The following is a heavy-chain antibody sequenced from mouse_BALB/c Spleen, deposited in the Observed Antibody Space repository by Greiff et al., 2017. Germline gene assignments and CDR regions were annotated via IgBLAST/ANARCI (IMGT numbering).Heavy chain of an antibody. D-gene: IGHD2-3*01. CDR1: GFTFSDYY. CDR3: ARDGDDGYAMDY. Sequence: EVQGVESGGGLVKPGGSLKLSCAASGFTFSDYYMYWVRQTPEKRLEWVATISDGGSYTYYPDSVKGRFTISRDNAKNNLYLQMSSLKSEDTAMYYCARDGDDGYAMDYWGQGTSVTVSS. CDR2: ISDGGSYT. V-gene: IGHV5-4*02. J-gene: IGHJ4*01.